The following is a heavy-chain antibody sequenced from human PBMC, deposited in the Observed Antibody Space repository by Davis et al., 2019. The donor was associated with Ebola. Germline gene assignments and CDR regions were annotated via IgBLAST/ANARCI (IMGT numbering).Heavy chain of an antibody. Sequence: GESLKISCAASGFIFSSYVMSWVRQAPGKGLEWVSSISSDSDYIYFADSAKGRFTISRDNAKNSLFLQMDSLRAEDTAVYYCARDRPLDFFFGDYYGMDVWGQGTTVTVS. J-gene: IGHJ6*02. CDR1: GFIFSSYV. V-gene: IGHV3-21*01. CDR3: ARDRPLDFFFGDYYGMDV. CDR2: ISSDSDYI. D-gene: IGHD3-16*01.